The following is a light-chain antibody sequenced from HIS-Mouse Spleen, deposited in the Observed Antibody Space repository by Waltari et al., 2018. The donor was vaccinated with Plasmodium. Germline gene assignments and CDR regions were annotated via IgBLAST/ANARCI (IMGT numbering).Light chain of an antibody. CDR3: QQYNNWPPYT. CDR1: QRVSSN. J-gene: IGKJ2*01. V-gene: IGKV3-15*01. Sequence: EIVMTQSPATLSVSPGERATLSCRASQRVSSNLAWYQQKPGQAPRLLIYGASTMATGIPARFSGSGSVTEFTLTISSMQSEDFAVYYCQQYNNWPPYTFGQGTKLEIK. CDR2: GAS.